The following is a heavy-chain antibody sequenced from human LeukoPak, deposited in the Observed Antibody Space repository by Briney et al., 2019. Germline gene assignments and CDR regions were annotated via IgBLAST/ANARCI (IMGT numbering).Heavy chain of an antibody. CDR1: GGSFSDYY. V-gene: IGHV4-34*01. CDR2: INHSGST. J-gene: IGHJ6*02. CDR3: ARGPKVLRYFDWQGYGMDV. Sequence: KPSETLSLTCAVYGGSFSDYYWSWIRQPPGKGLEWIGEINHSGSTNYNPSLKSRVTISVDTSKNQFSLKLSSVTAADTAVYYCARGPKVLRYFDWQGYGMDVWGQGTTVTVSS. D-gene: IGHD3-9*01.